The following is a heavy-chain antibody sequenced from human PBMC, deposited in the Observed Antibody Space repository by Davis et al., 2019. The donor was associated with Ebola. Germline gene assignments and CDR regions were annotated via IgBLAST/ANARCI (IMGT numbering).Heavy chain of an antibody. D-gene: IGHD3-22*01. Sequence: GESLKISCAASGFTFDDYGMSWVRQAPGKGLEWVSGINWNGGSTGYADSVKGRFTISRDNAKNSLYLQMNSLRAEDTALYHCARTYYYDSSGYYFGFDYWGQGTLVTVSS. CDR2: INWNGGST. CDR1: GFTFDDYG. CDR3: ARTYYYDSSGYYFGFDY. J-gene: IGHJ4*02. V-gene: IGHV3-20*01.